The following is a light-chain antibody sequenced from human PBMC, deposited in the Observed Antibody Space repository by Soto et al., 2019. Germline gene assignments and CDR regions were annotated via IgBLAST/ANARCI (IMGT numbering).Light chain of an antibody. CDR3: QQYGSSPPYT. J-gene: IGKJ2*01. Sequence: EVVLTQSPGTLSLSPGERATLSCRASQSVSNNYLAWYQQKPGQSPKLVIFGSTDSATGIPDRFSGSGSGTDFALTISRREPEDFAGYYCQQYGSSPPYTFGQGTKLEIK. CDR1: QSVSNNY. V-gene: IGKV3-20*01. CDR2: GST.